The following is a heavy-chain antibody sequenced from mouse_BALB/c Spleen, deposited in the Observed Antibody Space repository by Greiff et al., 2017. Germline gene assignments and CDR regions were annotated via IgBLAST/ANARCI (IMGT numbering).Heavy chain of an antibody. CDR3: TRGDGNYVSFAY. Sequence: VQLQQSGAELAKPGASVKMSCKASGYTFTSYWMHWVKQRPGQGLEWIGYINPSTGYTEYNQKFKGKAKLTAVTSTSTAYMELSSLTNEDSAVYYCTRGDGNYVSFAYWGQGTLVTVSA. J-gene: IGHJ3*01. V-gene: IGHV1-7*01. D-gene: IGHD2-1*01. CDR1: GYTFTSYW. CDR2: INPSTGYT.